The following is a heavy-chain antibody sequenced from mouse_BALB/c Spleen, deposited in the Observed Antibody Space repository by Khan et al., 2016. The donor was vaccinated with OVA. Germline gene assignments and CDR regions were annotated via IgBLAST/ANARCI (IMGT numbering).Heavy chain of an antibody. CDR3: ARSYDNDGAWFDY. Sequence: QVQLQQSGPELVKPGASVKMSCKASGYKFTDYVISWVKQRTGQGLEWIGDIYPGSGTTYYTERFEGKATLTADKSSTTAYMQFRSLTSEDSAVYCCARSYDNDGAWFDYWGQGTLVTVSA. CDR2: IYPGSGTT. V-gene: IGHV1-81*01. D-gene: IGHD2-4*01. CDR1: GYKFTDYV. J-gene: IGHJ3*01.